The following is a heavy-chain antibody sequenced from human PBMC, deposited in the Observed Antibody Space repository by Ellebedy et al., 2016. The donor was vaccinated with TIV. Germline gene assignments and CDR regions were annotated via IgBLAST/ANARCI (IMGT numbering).Heavy chain of an antibody. D-gene: IGHD3-10*01. J-gene: IGHJ4*02. CDR2: ISHTGTRT. CDR3: AKGRGGGSDASAPRYYFDS. V-gene: IGHV3-23*01. Sequence: PGGSLRLSCAASGFTFNNYAMSWVRQAPGKGLEWVSTISHTGTRTYYTNSVEGRFIISRAIFKRALYLQMNSLRAEDTAVYYCAKGRGGGSDASAPRYYFDSWGLGTLVTVSS. CDR1: GFTFNNYA.